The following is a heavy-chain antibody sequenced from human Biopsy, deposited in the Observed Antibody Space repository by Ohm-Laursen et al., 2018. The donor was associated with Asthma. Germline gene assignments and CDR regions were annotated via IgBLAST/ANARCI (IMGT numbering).Heavy chain of an antibody. V-gene: IGHV4-31*03. Sequence: SETLSLTCTVSGGSINIGDYYWSWLRKHPVKGLERIGHIYYSGSTYYNPSLKTRVSISLDTSKNQYSLSLTSVTAADTAVYYCARTTYGHDGFDPWGQGTLVTVSS. CDR3: ARTTYGHDGFDP. J-gene: IGHJ5*02. CDR2: IYYSGST. D-gene: IGHD4-17*01. CDR1: GGSINIGDYY.